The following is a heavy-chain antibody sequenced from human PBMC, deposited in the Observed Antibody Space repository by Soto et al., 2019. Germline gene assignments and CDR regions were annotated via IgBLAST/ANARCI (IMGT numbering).Heavy chain of an antibody. CDR2: ISYDGSNT. V-gene: IGHV3-30*18. Sequence: QVQLVESGGGVVQPGRSLRLSCAASGFTFSTYGMPWVRQAPGQGLEWVAVISYDGSNTYYADSVKGRVTISRDNAKNTLYLQMNSLRAEDTAVYYCANSRDFWGGDPTRWGQGTLVTVSS. CDR1: GFTFSTYG. CDR3: ANSRDFWGGDPTR. J-gene: IGHJ4*02. D-gene: IGHD3-3*01.